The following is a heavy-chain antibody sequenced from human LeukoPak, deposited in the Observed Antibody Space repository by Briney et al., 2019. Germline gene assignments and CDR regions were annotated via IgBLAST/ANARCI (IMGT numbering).Heavy chain of an antibody. CDR2: IYYSGST. CDR1: GGSISSYY. D-gene: IGHD1-14*01. J-gene: IGHJ5*02. CDR3: AREAGWFDP. V-gene: IGHV4-59*01. Sequence: SETLSLTCTVSGGSISSYYWSWIRQPPGKGLEWIGYIYYSGSTNYNPSLRSRVTISVDTSKNQFSLKLSSVTAADTAVYYCAREAGWFDPWGQGTLVTVSS.